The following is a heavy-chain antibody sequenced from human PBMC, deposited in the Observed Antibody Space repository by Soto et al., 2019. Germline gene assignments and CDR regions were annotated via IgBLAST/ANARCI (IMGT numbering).Heavy chain of an antibody. CDR1: GFTFSSYS. V-gene: IGHV3-21*01. Sequence: EVQLVESGGCLVKPGGSLRLSCAASGFTFSSYSMNWVRQAPGKGLEWVSSISSSSSYIYYADSVKGRFTISRDNAKNSLYLQMNSLRAEDTAVYYCAREQLTDFGSDYFDCWGQGTLVTVSS. D-gene: IGHD1-1*01. CDR2: ISSSSSYI. CDR3: AREQLTDFGSDYFDC. J-gene: IGHJ4*02.